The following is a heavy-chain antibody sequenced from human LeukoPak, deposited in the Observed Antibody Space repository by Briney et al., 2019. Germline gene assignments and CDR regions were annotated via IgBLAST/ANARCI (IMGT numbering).Heavy chain of an antibody. J-gene: IGHJ6*03. V-gene: IGHV4-4*07. Sequence: SETLSLTCTVSGDSISSYYWSWIRQPAGRGLEWIGRIYTSGSTNYNPSLKSRVTMSVDTSKNQFSLKLSSVTAADTAVYYCARVHTTGYFPHYSYYYIDVWGRGTTVTLSS. CDR2: IYTSGST. CDR3: ARVHTTGYFPHYSYYYIDV. CDR1: GDSISSYY. D-gene: IGHD3-9*01.